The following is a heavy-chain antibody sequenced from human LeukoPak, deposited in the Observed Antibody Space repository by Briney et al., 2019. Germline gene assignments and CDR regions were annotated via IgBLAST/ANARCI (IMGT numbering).Heavy chain of an antibody. D-gene: IGHD3-22*01. CDR1: GFTFSSYA. Sequence: GGSLRLSCAASGFTFSSYAMSWVRQAPGKGLEWVSAISGSGGSTYYADSVKGRFTISRDNSKNSLYLQMNSLRTEDTALYYCAMGGYYDSSGYRLWGQGTLVTVSS. CDR2: ISGSGGST. J-gene: IGHJ4*02. V-gene: IGHV3-23*01. CDR3: AMGGYYDSSGYRL.